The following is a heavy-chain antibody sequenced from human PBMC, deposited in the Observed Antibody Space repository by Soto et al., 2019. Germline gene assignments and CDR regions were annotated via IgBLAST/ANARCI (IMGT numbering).Heavy chain of an antibody. CDR2: IWYDGSNK. J-gene: IGHJ5*02. D-gene: IGHD2-2*01. V-gene: IGHV3-33*01. CDR1: GFTFSSYG. Sequence: QVQLVESGGGVVQPGRSLRLSCAASGFTFSSYGMHWVRQAPGKGLEWVAVIWYDGSNKYYADSVKGRFTISRDNSKNTLYLQMNSLRAEDTAVYYCARAPSDVAVPAAIDRWFDPWGQGTLVTVSS. CDR3: ARAPSDVAVPAAIDRWFDP.